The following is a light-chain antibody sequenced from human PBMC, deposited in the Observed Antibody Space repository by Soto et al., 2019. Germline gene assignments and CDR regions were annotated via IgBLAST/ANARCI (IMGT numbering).Light chain of an antibody. CDR2: DND. V-gene: IGLV1-44*01. J-gene: IGLJ3*02. Sequence: QSVLTQPPSASGTPGQRITISCSGSNSNIGSHTVHWYQHLPGTAPKLLIYDNDQRPSGVPDRFSGSKSGSSASLAISGLQSYDESDYYCASWDDSLNVWLFGGGTKLTVL. CDR3: ASWDDSLNVWL. CDR1: NSNIGSHT.